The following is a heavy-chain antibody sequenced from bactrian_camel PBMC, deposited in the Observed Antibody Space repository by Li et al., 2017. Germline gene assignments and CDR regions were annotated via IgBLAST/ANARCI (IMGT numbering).Heavy chain of an antibody. CDR1: GYMYSLY. CDR3: AKHRSRDVIPDTWDR. D-gene: IGHD4*01. J-gene: IGHJ4*01. Sequence: HVQLVESGGGSVQAGGSLRLSCTVSGYMYSLYRQAQGKELEWVSGVSTDGTSASYSDSVKGRFTISRDNLKNTLYLQLSDLKPEDTAMYYCAKHRSRDVIPDTWDRRGQGTQVTVS. V-gene: IGHV3S1*01. CDR2: VSTDGTSA.